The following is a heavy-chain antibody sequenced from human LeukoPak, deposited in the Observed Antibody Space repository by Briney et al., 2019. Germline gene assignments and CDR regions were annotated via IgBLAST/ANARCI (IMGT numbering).Heavy chain of an antibody. CDR1: GFTFDDYW. Sequence: GGSLRLSCGASGFTFDDYWMSWVRQAPGKGLEWVAFIRYDGSSKYYADSVKGRFTISRDNSKNTLYLQMNSLRAEDTAVYYCAKAPVTSCRGAFCYPLDSWGQGTLVTVSS. D-gene: IGHD2-15*01. V-gene: IGHV3-30*02. CDR3: AKAPVTSCRGAFCYPLDS. CDR2: IRYDGSSK. J-gene: IGHJ4*02.